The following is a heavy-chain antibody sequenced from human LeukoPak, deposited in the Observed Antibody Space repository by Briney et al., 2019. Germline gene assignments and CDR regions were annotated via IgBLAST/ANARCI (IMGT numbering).Heavy chain of an antibody. J-gene: IGHJ6*03. CDR2: IYTSGST. D-gene: IGHD1-7*01. V-gene: IGHV4-4*07. CDR1: GGSISSYY. CDR3: ARETGTTIFNYYYYYMDV. Sequence: PSETLSLTCTVSGGSISSYYWSWLRQPAGKGLEWIGRIYTSGSTNYNPSLKSRVTMSVDASKNQFSLKLSSVTAADTAVYYCARETGTTIFNYYYYYMDVWGKGTTVTVSS.